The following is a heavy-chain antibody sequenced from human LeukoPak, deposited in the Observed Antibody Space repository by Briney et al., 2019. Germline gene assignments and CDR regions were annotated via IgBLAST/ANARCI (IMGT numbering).Heavy chain of an antibody. CDR2: ISAYNGNT. CDR3: ARDLGDSSSWYYYYYMDV. J-gene: IGHJ6*03. Sequence: ASVKVSCKASGYTFTSYGISWVRQAPGQGLEWMGWISAYNGNTNYAQKLQGRVTMTTDTSTSTAYMELRSLRSDDTAVYYCARDLGDSSSWYYYYYMDVWGKGTTVTISS. V-gene: IGHV1-18*01. D-gene: IGHD6-13*01. CDR1: GYTFTSYG.